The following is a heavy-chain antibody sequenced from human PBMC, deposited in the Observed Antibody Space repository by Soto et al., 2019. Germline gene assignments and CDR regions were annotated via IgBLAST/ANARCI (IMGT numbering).Heavy chain of an antibody. J-gene: IGHJ4*02. CDR2: ISKDGLDR. V-gene: IGHV3-30*19. CDR3: ASPREGQWLVFDH. CDR1: GFTFSDFG. D-gene: IGHD6-19*01. Sequence: GGSLRLSCVVSGFTFSDFGMHWVRQSPGEGLAWVASISKDGLDRYYSESVKGRFTISRDDSKNTVFLQMNSLKEEDTAAYFCASPREGQWLVFDHWGQRTLVTVSS.